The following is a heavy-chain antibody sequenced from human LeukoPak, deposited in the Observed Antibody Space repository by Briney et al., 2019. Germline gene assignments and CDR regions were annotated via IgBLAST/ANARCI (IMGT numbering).Heavy chain of an antibody. J-gene: IGHJ4*02. V-gene: IGHV3-48*03. CDR1: GFTFRSYG. D-gene: IGHD1-26*01. Sequence: GGSLRLSCAASGFTFRSYGMNWVRQAPGKGLERVSYITSSGSTIYYADSVKGRFTISRDNAKTSLYLQMNSLRAEDTAVYYCASEFIVGATFDYWGQGTLVTVSS. CDR2: ITSSGSTI. CDR3: ASEFIVGATFDY.